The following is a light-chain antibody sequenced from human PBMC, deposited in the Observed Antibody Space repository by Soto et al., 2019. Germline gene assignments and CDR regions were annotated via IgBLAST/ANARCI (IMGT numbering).Light chain of an antibody. J-gene: IGLJ2*01. CDR1: NIGSKS. CDR2: YDN. Sequence: SYELTQPPSVSVAPGKTARITCGGNNIGSKSVHGYQQKPGQAPVLVIYYDNDRPSGIPERFSGSKSGNTATLTISRVEVGDEADYYCQVWDSSSDVVFGGGTKLTVL. CDR3: QVWDSSSDVV. V-gene: IGLV3-21*04.